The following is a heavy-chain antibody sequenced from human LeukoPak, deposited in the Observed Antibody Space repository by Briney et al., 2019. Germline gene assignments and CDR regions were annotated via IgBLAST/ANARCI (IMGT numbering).Heavy chain of an antibody. CDR1: GGSISSSSYY. V-gene: IGHV4-39*07. D-gene: IGHD6-13*01. Sequence: PSETLSLTCTVSGGSISSSSYYWGWIRQPPGKGLEWIGSIYYSGSTYYNPSLKSRVTISVDTSKNQFSLKLSSVTAADTAVYYCARDLMVGGSSWQLDYWGQGTLVTVS. J-gene: IGHJ4*02. CDR2: IYYSGST. CDR3: ARDLMVGGSSWQLDY.